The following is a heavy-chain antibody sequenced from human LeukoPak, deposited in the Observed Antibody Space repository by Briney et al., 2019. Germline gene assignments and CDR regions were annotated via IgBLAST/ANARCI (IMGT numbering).Heavy chain of an antibody. V-gene: IGHV3-11*04. CDR3: ARVEASGYDYGAFDY. CDR2: ISSSGSTI. CDR1: GFTFSDYY. J-gene: IGHJ4*02. D-gene: IGHD5-12*01. Sequence: GGSLRLSCAASGFTFSDYYVSWIRQAPGKGLEWVSYISSSGSTIYYADSVKGRFTISRDNAKNSLYLQMNSLRAEDTAVYYCARVEASGYDYGAFDYWGQGTLVTVSS.